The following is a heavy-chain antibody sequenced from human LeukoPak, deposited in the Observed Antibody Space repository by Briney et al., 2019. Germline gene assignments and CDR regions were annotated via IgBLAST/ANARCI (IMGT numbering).Heavy chain of an antibody. CDR2: ISGSGGST. J-gene: IGHJ4*02. V-gene: IGHV3-23*01. Sequence: GGSLRLSCAASGFTFSSYAMSWVRQAPGKGLEWVSAISGSGGSTYYADSVKGRFTISRDNSKNTLYLQMNSLRAEDTAVYYCARSGVMVRGVPFDYWGQGTLVTVSS. CDR3: ARSGVMVRGVPFDY. CDR1: GFTFSSYA. D-gene: IGHD3-10*01.